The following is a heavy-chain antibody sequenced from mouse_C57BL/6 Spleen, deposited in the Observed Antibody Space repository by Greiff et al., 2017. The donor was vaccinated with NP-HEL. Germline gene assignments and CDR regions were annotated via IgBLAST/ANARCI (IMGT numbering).Heavy chain of an antibody. D-gene: IGHD1-1*01. CDR3: ARKPYYYGSSYYWYFDV. J-gene: IGHJ1*03. V-gene: IGHV1-19*01. Sequence: EVQLQQSGPVLVKPGASVKMSCKASGYTFTDYYMNWVKQSHGKSLEWIGVINPYNGGTSYNQKFKGKATLTVDKSSSTAYMELNSLTSEDSAVYYCARKPYYYGSSYYWYFDVWGTGTTVTVSS. CDR2: INPYNGGT. CDR1: GYTFTDYY.